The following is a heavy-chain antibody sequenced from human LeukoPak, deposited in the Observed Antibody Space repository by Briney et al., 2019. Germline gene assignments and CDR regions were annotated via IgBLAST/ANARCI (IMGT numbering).Heavy chain of an antibody. CDR3: ARGSESQLLLFDY. CDR1: GGTFSSYA. CDR2: IIPIFGTA. V-gene: IGHV1-69*13. D-gene: IGHD2-15*01. J-gene: IGHJ4*02. Sequence: SVKVSCKASGGTFSSYAISWVRQAPGEGLEWMGGIIPIFGTANYAQKFQGRVTITADESTSTAYMELSSLRSEDTAVYYCARGSESQLLLFDYWGQGTLVTVSS.